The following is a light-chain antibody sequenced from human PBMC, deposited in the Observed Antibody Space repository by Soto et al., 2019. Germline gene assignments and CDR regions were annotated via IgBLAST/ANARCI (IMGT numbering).Light chain of an antibody. CDR1: QSINTS. CDR2: GAS. Sequence: DIQMTQSPSSLSASVGDRVTITCRASQSINTSLNWYQQQPGKAPKVLLYGASSLQGGVPSRFSGSGSGSDFTLTITSLQPEDFAIYYCQQTYSPLSITFGQGTRLDI. V-gene: IGKV1-39*01. CDR3: QQTYSPLSIT. J-gene: IGKJ5*01.